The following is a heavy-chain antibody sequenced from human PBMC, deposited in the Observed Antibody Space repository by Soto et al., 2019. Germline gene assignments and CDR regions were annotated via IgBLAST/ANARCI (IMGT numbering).Heavy chain of an antibody. Sequence: AGGSLRLSCAASGFTFSNAWMSWVRQAPGKGLEWVGRIKSKTDGGTTDYAAPVKGRFTISRDDSKNTLYLQMNSLKTEDTAVYYCTTWMEPVVPARSYYFDYWGQGTLVTVSS. V-gene: IGHV3-15*01. D-gene: IGHD2-2*01. CDR2: IKSKTDGGTT. J-gene: IGHJ4*02. CDR1: GFTFSNAW. CDR3: TTWMEPVVPARSYYFDY.